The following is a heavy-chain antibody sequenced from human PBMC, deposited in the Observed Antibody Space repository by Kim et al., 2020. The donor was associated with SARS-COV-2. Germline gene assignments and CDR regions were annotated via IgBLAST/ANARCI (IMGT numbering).Heavy chain of an antibody. Sequence: GGSLRLSCAISGFTFSAYDMNWVRKAPGKGLEWLSFITKRSSTIYYADSVEGRFTISRDNAKNTLFLQMNSLREEESALYYCVRDRMGGGFDMWGQG. CDR2: ITKRSSTI. J-gene: IGHJ3*02. CDR3: VRDRMGGGFDM. CDR1: GFTFSAYD. V-gene: IGHV3-48*02. D-gene: IGHD3-16*01.